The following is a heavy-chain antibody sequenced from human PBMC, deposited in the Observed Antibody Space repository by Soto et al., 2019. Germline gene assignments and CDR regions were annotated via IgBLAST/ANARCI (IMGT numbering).Heavy chain of an antibody. CDR1: GGSFSGYY. J-gene: IGHJ5*02. V-gene: IGHV4-34*01. CDR2: INHSGST. D-gene: IGHD3-10*01. CDR3: ARTYYYGSGSYHGRYNWFDP. Sequence: SETLSLTCAVYGGSFSGYYWSWIRQPPGKGLEWIGEINHSGSTNYNPSLKSRVTISVDTSKNQFSLKLSSVTAADTAVYYFARTYYYGSGSYHGRYNWFDPWGQGTLVTVSS.